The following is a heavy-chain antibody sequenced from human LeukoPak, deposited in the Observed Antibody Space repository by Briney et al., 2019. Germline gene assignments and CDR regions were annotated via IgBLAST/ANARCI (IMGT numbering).Heavy chain of an antibody. D-gene: IGHD6-13*01. J-gene: IGHJ4*02. V-gene: IGHV1-8*01. CDR3: ARGEGSWYQDFDY. CDR2: MNPNSGNT. Sequence: WMNPNSGNTGYAQKFQGRVTMTRNTSISTAYMELSSLRSEDTAVYFCARGEGSWYQDFDYWGQGAQVTVSS.